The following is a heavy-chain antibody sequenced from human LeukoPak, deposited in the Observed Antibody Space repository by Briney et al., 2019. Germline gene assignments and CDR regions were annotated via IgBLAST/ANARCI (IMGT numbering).Heavy chain of an antibody. CDR3: ARLTYYYDNSGAPVY. D-gene: IGHD3-22*01. CDR2: VNHSGST. J-gene: IGHJ4*02. CDR1: GGSFSGYY. V-gene: IGHV4-34*01. Sequence: SETLSLICAVYGGSFSGYYWSWIRQPPGKGLEWIGEVNHSGSTNYNPSLKSRVTISVDTSKNQFSLKLSSVTAADTAVYYCARLTYYYDNSGAPVYWGQGTLVTVSS.